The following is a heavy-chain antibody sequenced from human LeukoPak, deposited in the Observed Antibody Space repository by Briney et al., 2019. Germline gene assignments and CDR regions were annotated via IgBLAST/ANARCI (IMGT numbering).Heavy chain of an antibody. D-gene: IGHD6-19*01. CDR2: IYPGDSDT. CDR3: AMTYSSGWDSFDY. Sequence: KPGESLTISCKGSGYSFTSYWIGWVRQMPGKGLEWMGIIYPGDSDTRYSPSFQGQVTISADKSISTAYLQWSSLKASDTAMYYCAMTYSSGWDSFDYWGQGTLVTVSS. V-gene: IGHV5-51*03. J-gene: IGHJ4*02. CDR1: GYSFTSYW.